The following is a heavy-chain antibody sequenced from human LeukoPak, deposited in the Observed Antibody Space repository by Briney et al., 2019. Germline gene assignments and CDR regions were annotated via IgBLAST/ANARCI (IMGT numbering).Heavy chain of an antibody. D-gene: IGHD2-2*02. V-gene: IGHV4-4*02. CDR1: GASISSSNW. CDR2: ISHSGST. J-gene: IGHJ6*02. Sequence: SETLSLTCVVSGASISSSNWWSWVRQPPEKGLEWIGEISHSGSTKYNPSLKSRVTISVDTSKNQFSLKLSSVTAADTAVYYCARGQYCSSTSCYSTHLLSSRRYYYYGMDIWGQGTTVTVSS. CDR3: ARGQYCSSTSCYSTHLLSSRRYYYYGMDI.